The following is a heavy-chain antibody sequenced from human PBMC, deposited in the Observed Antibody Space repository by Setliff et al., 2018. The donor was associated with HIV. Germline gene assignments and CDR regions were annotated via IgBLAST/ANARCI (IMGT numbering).Heavy chain of an antibody. V-gene: IGHV4-4*07. CDR3: ARDNHGFPVD. D-gene: IGHD5-12*01. CDR2: IFGSGVT. Sequence: SETLSLTCNVSGGALINYDWTWVRQPAGKGLEWIGRIFGSGVTNYNTSLESRVTMSLDTSRNHLSLRLRSVTAADTAVYYCARDNHGFPVDWGRGTRVTV. J-gene: IGHJ4*02. CDR1: GGALINYD.